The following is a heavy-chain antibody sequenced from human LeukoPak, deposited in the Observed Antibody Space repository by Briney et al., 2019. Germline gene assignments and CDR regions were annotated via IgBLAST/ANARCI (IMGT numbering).Heavy chain of an antibody. CDR1: GFTFSSYA. Sequence: PGGSLRLSCAASGFTFSSYAMTWVRQAPGKGLEWVSSLSGSGEITKYADSVKGRFTISRDNSKNMLYLQMNSLRAEDTALYYCAKAHYYYYMDVWGKGTTVTVSS. CDR3: AKAHYYYYMDV. J-gene: IGHJ6*03. V-gene: IGHV3-23*01. CDR2: LSGSGEIT.